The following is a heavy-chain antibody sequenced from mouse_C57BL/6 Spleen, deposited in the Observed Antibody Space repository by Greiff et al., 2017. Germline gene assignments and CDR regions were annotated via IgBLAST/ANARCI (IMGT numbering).Heavy chain of an antibody. CDR2: IYPGDGDT. V-gene: IGHV1-80*01. CDR3: ARGDWDWYFDV. J-gene: IGHJ1*03. D-gene: IGHD4-1*01. CDR1: GYAFSSYW. Sequence: QVQLQQSGAELVKPGASVKISCKASGYAFSSYWMNWVKQRPGKGLEWIGQIYPGDGDTNYNGKFKGKATLTADKSSSTAYMQLSRLTSEDSAVYFCARGDWDWYFDVWGTGTTVTVSS.